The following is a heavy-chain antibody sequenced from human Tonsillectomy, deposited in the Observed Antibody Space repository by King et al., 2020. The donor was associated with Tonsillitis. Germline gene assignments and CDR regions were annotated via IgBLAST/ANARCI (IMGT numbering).Heavy chain of an antibody. D-gene: IGHD2-2*01. CDR3: AREDCSSTSCYRFFDR. CDR2: ISDDGNNK. CDR1: EFSFSTYA. V-gene: IGHV3-30*04. J-gene: IGHJ2*01. Sequence: VQLVESGGGVVQPGRSLRLSCAASEFSFSTYAMHWVRQAPGKGLEWVAVISDDGNNKYYADSVTGRFTISRDNSKTTLYLQMDSLRVEDTAVYYCAREDCSSTSCYRFFDRWGRGTLVTVSS.